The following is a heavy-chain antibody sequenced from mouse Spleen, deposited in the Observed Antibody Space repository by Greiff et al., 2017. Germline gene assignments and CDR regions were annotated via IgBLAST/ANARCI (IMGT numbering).Heavy chain of an antibody. CDR1: GFTFSSYA. J-gene: IGHJ4*01. Sequence: DVMLVESGGGLVKPGGSLKLSCAASGFTFSSYAMSWVRQTPEKRLEWVATISSGGSYTYYPDSVKGRFTISRDNAKNTLYLQMSSLRSEDTAMYYCARSPYYYAMDYWGQGTSVTVSS. CDR3: ARSPYYYAMDY. V-gene: IGHV5-9-1*01. CDR2: ISSGGSYT.